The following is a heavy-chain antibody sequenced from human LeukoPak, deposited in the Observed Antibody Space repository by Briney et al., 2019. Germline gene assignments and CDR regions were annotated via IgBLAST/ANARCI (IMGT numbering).Heavy chain of an antibody. D-gene: IGHD6-13*01. Sequence: SETLSLTCTVSGGSISSSSYYWGWIRQPPGKGLEWIGSIYYSGSTYYNPSLKSRVTISVDTSKNQFSLKLSSVTAADTAVYYCARCYSGSWYLFGYWGQGTLVTVSS. CDR2: IYYSGST. V-gene: IGHV4-39*01. CDR1: GGSISSSSYY. J-gene: IGHJ4*02. CDR3: ARCYSGSWYLFGY.